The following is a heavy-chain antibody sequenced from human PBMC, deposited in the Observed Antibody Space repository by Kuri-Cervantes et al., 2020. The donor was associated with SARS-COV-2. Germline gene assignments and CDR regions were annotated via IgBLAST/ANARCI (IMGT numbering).Heavy chain of an antibody. V-gene: IGHV7-4-1*02. CDR3: AREGRRAARPNYYYHMDV. D-gene: IGHD6-6*01. CDR1: GYTFTSYA. CDR2: INTNTGNP. Sequence: ASVKVSCKASGYTFTSYAMNWVRQAPGQGLEWMGWINTNTGNPTYAQGSTGRFVFSLDTSVSTAYLQISSLKAEDTAVYYCAREGRRAARPNYYYHMDVWGQGTTVTVSS. J-gene: IGHJ6*03.